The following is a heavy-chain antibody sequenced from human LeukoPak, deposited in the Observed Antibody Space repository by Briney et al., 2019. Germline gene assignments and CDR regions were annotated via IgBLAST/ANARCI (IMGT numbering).Heavy chain of an antibody. J-gene: IGHJ6*03. CDR1: GGSISSASYY. CDR2: IYIGGST. V-gene: IGHV4-61*02. D-gene: IGHD5-24*01. CDR3: AREGRYRYGYNEYHSYMDI. Sequence: SQTLSLTCTVSGGSISSASYYWSWIRQPAGKGLEWIGRIYIGGSTNYKSSLKSRVTISVDTTKNQFSLKLSSVTAAETAVYYCAREGRYRYGYNEYHSYMDIWGKGTTVTVSS.